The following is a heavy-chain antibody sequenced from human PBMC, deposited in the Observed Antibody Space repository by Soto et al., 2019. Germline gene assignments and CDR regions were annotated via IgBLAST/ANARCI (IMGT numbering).Heavy chain of an antibody. CDR2: ISWNSGSI. D-gene: IGHD2-2*01. V-gene: IGHV3-9*01. CDR3: ASVSPAAYDAFDI. Sequence: GGSLRLSCAASGFTFDDYAMHWVRQAPGKGLEWVSGISWNSGSIGYADSVKGRFTISRDNAKNSLYLQMNSLRAEDTALYYCASVSPAAYDAFDIWGQGTMVTVSS. J-gene: IGHJ3*02. CDR1: GFTFDDYA.